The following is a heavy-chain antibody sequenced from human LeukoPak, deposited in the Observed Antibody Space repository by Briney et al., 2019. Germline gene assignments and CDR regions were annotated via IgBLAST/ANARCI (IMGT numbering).Heavy chain of an antibody. V-gene: IGHV1-69*06. Sequence: GASVKVSCKASGGTFSSYAISWVRQAPGQGLEWMGGIIPIFGTANYAQKFQGRVTITADKSTSTAYMELSSLRSEDTAVYYCAIRPLKYCSGGSCHNWFDPWGQGTLVTVSS. CDR1: GGTFSSYA. CDR2: IIPIFGTA. J-gene: IGHJ5*02. D-gene: IGHD2-15*01. CDR3: AIRPLKYCSGGSCHNWFDP.